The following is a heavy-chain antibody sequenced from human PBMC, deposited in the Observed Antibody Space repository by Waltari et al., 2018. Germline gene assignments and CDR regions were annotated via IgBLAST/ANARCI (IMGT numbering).Heavy chain of an antibody. J-gene: IGHJ6*02. CDR3: ARSPVVAATLDYYYYGMDV. D-gene: IGHD2-15*01. Sequence: EVQLVESGGGLVKPGGSLRLSCAASGFTFSSYSMNWVRQAPGKGLEWVSSISSSSSYINYADQVKGRFTISRDNAKNSLYLQMNSLRAEDTAVYYCARSPVVAATLDYYYYGMDVWGQGTTVTVSS. CDR1: GFTFSSYS. V-gene: IGHV3-21*01. CDR2: ISSSSSYI.